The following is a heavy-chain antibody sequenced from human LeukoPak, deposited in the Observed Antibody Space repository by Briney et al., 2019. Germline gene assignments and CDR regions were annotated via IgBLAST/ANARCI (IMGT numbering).Heavy chain of an antibody. D-gene: IGHD3-10*01. V-gene: IGHV3-64D*09. CDR1: GFTLSSYA. CDR3: VKDRQNNQYGSGYDI. Sequence: PCRSLRLSRSPSGFTLSSYAMHWVRQAPGKGLEYVSAISSNGGSTYYADSVKGRFTISRDNSKNTLYLQMGSLRAEDTAVYYCVKDRQNNQYGSGYDIWGQGPMVTVSS. CDR2: ISSNGGST. J-gene: IGHJ3*02.